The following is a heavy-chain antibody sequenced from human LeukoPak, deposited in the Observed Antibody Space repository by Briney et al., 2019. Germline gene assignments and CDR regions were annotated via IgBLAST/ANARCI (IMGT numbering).Heavy chain of an antibody. CDR1: GFTFSSYW. J-gene: IGHJ4*02. V-gene: IGHV3-7*01. CDR3: ARVFRIEAAGYFDY. D-gene: IGHD6-13*01. CDR2: IKQDGSEK. Sequence: GGSLRLSCAASGFTFSSYWMSWVRQAPGKGLEWVANIKQDGSEKYYVDSVKGRFTISRDNAKNSLYLQMNSLRAEDTAVYYCARVFRIEAAGYFDYWGQGTLVTVSS.